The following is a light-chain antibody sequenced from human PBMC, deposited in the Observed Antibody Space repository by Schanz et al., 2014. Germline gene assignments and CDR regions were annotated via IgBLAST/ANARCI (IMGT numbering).Light chain of an antibody. V-gene: IGKV3-20*01. J-gene: IGKJ1*01. CDR3: QQYGNIPWT. CDR1: QSITRNY. CDR2: GAS. Sequence: EIVLTQSPGTLSLSPGDRATLSCRASQSITRNYLAWYQQKPGQPPRLLIYGASTRATGIPDRFSGSGSGTDFTLTISRLEPEDFAVYYCQQYGNIPWTFGQGTKVEIK.